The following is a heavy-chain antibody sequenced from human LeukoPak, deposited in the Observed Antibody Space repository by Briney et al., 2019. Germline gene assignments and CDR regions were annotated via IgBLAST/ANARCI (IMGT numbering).Heavy chain of an antibody. CDR1: GFTFSRYS. J-gene: IGHJ1*01. V-gene: IGHV3-21*01. CDR3: AGTYYYEYFQH. Sequence: PGGSLRLSCAASGFTFSRYSMNWVRQAPGKGLEWVSSISTSSTFIYYADSVKGRFTISRDNAKNSLYLQMNSLRAEDTAVYYCAGTYYYEYFQHWGQGTLVTVSS. D-gene: IGHD3-10*01. CDR2: ISTSSTFI.